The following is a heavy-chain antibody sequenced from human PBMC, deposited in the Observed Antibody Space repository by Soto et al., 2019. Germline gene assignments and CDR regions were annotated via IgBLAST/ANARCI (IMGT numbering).Heavy chain of an antibody. J-gene: IGHJ4*02. Sequence: QVQLVQSGAEVKKPGASVKVSCKVSGYTLTELSMHWVRQAPGKGLEWMGGFDPEDGETIYAQKFQGRVTMTEDTSTDTAYMGLSSLGSEDTAVYYCATNQRGDTAMGARTYFDYWGQGTLVTVSS. CDR2: FDPEDGET. V-gene: IGHV1-24*01. D-gene: IGHD5-18*01. CDR3: ATNQRGDTAMGARTYFDY. CDR1: GYTLTELS.